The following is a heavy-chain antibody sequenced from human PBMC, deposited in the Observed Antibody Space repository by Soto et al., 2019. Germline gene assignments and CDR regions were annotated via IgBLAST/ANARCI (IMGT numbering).Heavy chain of an antibody. V-gene: IGHV3-13*04. CDR3: ARGQEVGAHFFDS. CDR2: IGISGDT. J-gene: IGHJ4*02. Sequence: PGGSLRLSCEASGFTFSKFDMHWVRQPTGKGLEWVSTIGISGDTYYAVSVKGRFTISRDNANNSLSLQMNSLRAGDTALYFCARGQEVGAHFFDSWGQGTQVTVSS. D-gene: IGHD2-15*01. CDR1: GFTFSKFD.